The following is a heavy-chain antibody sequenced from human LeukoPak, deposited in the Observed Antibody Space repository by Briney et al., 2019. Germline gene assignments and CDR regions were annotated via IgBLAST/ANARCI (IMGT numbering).Heavy chain of an antibody. V-gene: IGHV4-34*01. D-gene: IGHD5-12*01. CDR1: GGSFSGYY. Sequence: SETLSLICAVYGGSFSGYYWSWIRQPPGKGLEWIGEINHSGSTNYNPSLKSRVTISVDTSKNQFSLKLSSVTAADTAVYYCARGGPATAYDYWGQGTLVTVSS. CDR2: INHSGST. CDR3: ARGGPATAYDY. J-gene: IGHJ4*02.